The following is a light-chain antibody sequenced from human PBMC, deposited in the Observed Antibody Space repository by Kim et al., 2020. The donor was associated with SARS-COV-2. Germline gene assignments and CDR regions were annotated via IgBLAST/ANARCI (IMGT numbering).Light chain of an antibody. Sequence: AIQMTQSPSSLSASVGDRVTITCRASQDISRSLAWYQQKPGKPPKVLIYDASRLESGVTSRFSGSGSGTDFTLTISSLQPEDFATYYCQHYDDYPFTFGGGTRVEI. CDR1: QDISRS. CDR3: QHYDDYPFT. V-gene: IGKV1D-13*01. CDR2: DAS. J-gene: IGKJ4*01.